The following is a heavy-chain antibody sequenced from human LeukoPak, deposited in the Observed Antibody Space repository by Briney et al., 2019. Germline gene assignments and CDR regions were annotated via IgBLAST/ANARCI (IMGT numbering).Heavy chain of an antibody. CDR3: VRGISMVGGVPPDY. CDR1: GFTFRSHW. V-gene: IGHV3-74*01. D-gene: IGHD3-10*01. J-gene: IGHJ4*02. Sequence: GGSLRLSCAASGFTFRSHWMHWVRQAPGKGLVWVARIIGDGTGTNYADSVKGRFSISRDSVESTVYLQMNSLREEDTAVYYCVRGISMVGGVPPDYWGQGILVTVSS. CDR2: IIGDGTGT.